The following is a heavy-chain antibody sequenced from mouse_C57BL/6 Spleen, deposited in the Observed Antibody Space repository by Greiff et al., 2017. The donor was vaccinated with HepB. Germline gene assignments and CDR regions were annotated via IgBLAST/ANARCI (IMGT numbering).Heavy chain of an antibody. D-gene: IGHD1-1*01. CDR3: TTGGSSYPAWFAY. V-gene: IGHV14-4*01. Sequence: VQLKQSGAELVRPGASVKLSCTASGFNIKDDYMHWVKQRPEQGLEWIGWIDPENGDTEYASKFQGKATITADTSSNTAYLQLSSLTSEDTAVYYCTTGGSSYPAWFAYWGQGTLVTASA. CDR2: IDPENGDT. CDR1: GFNIKDDY. J-gene: IGHJ3*01.